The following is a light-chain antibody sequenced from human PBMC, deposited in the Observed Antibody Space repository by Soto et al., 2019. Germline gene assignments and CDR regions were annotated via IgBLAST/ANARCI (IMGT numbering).Light chain of an antibody. J-gene: IGKJ2*01. Sequence: DIQMTQSPSSVSASVGDRVTITCRASQGISSLLAWYEQKRGKDPKLLIYAAYSLQSGVPSRFSGSGSGTDFTLTISSLQPEDFATDYYQQANSFPYTFGQGTKLEIK. CDR3: QQANSFPYT. CDR1: QGISSL. CDR2: AAY. V-gene: IGKV1-12*01.